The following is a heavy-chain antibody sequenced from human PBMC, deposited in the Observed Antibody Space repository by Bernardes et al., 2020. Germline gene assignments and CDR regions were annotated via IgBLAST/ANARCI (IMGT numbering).Heavy chain of an antibody. D-gene: IGHD3-3*02. CDR1: GFTFSDHY. CDR2: SRNKAYSYST. J-gene: IGHJ6*02. CDR3: ARLHFWSGYPYGMDV. V-gene: IGHV3-72*01. Sequence: GGSLRLSCAASGFTFSDHYMDWVRQAPGKGLEWVGRSRNKAYSYSTEYAASVKGRFTISSDDSQNSLSLQMNSLKIEDTAVYYCARLHFWSGYPYGMDVWGQGTTVTVSS.